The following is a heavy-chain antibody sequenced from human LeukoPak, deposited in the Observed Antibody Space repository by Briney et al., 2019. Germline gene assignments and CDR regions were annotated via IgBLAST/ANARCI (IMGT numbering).Heavy chain of an antibody. D-gene: IGHD3-10*01. Sequence: SETLSLTCTVSGGSISSGGYYWSWVRQHPGKGLEWIGYICYSESTYYNPSLKSRVTISVDTSKNQFSLKLSSVTAADTAVYYCAALGRITMVRGASAVGFDYWGQGTLVTVSS. J-gene: IGHJ4*02. V-gene: IGHV4-31*03. CDR2: ICYSEST. CDR1: GGSISSGGYY. CDR3: AALGRITMVRGASAVGFDY.